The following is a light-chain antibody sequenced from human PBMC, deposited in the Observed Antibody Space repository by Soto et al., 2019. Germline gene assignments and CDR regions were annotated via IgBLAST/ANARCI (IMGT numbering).Light chain of an antibody. CDR2: RNN. CDR1: SSNIGSNY. J-gene: IGLJ2*01. V-gene: IGLV1-47*01. Sequence: QSVLTQPPSASGTPGQRATISCSGSSSNIGSNYVYWYQQLPGTAPKLLIYRNNQRPSGVPDRFSGSKSGTSASLAISGLRSEDEADYYCAAWDDSLSGSVFGGGTKVTVL. CDR3: AAWDDSLSGSV.